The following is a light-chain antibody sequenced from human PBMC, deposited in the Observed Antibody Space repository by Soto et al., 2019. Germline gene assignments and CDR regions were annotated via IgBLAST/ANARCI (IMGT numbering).Light chain of an antibody. CDR1: QDIRDD. J-gene: IGKJ1*01. V-gene: IGKV1-6*01. CDR3: LQDYSYPRT. CDR2: AAS. Sequence: AIQMTQSPSSLSASIGDRVTITCRASQDIRDDLGWYQQKPGKAPELLIYAASSLQSGVPLRFSGSGSGTDFTLTISSLQPEDFATYYCLQDYSYPRTFGPGTKVDI.